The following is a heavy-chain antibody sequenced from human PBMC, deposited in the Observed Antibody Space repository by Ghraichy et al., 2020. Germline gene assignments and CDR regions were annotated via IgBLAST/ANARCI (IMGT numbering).Heavy chain of an antibody. J-gene: IGHJ3*02. V-gene: IGHV1-8*01. Sequence: ASVKVSCKIARAQSTLQSRNSISYAPGQVKEWMGWMNPDSGNVGYAEKFQGRVTLTGNTSISTAYLDLTSLTPDDTAMYYCARGHISDWGNAFDIWGQGTMVTVSS. CDR3: ARGHISDWGNAFDI. CDR1: RAQSTLQS. D-gene: IGHD7-27*01. CDR2: MNPDSGNV.